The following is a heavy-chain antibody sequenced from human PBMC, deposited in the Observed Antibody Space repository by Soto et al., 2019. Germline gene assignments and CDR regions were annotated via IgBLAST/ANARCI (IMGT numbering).Heavy chain of an antibody. CDR2: IYHSGST. CDR1: GGSISSGGYS. Sequence: QLQLQESGSGLVKPSQTLSLTCAVSGGSISSGGYSWSWIRQPPGKGLEWIGYIYHSGSTYYNPSLKSLVTISVDRSKNQFSLKLSSVTAADTAVYYCARDLMNYDILTGYYYYYGMDVWGQGTTVTVSS. V-gene: IGHV4-30-2*01. D-gene: IGHD3-9*01. J-gene: IGHJ6*02. CDR3: ARDLMNYDILTGYYYYYGMDV.